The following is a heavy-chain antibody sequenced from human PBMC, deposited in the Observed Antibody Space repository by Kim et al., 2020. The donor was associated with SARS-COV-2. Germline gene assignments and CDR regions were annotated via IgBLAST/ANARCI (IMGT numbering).Heavy chain of an antibody. V-gene: IGHV4-39*07. CDR3: ARGWFGELTYFYYGMDV. D-gene: IGHD3-10*01. CDR2: IYESGAT. Sequence: SETLSLTCTVSGVSLSSSTYYWGWIRQPPGKGLEWFGSIYESGATSYSSSLKSRVSISVDTSKNQISLKLTSVTAADTAAYFCARGWFGELTYFYYGMDV. CDR1: GVSLSSSTYY. J-gene: IGHJ6*01.